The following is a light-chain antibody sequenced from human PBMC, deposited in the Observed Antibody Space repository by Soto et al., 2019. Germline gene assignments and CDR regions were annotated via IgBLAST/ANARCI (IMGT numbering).Light chain of an antibody. V-gene: IGKV3-20*01. CDR2: GVS. CDR1: QSVTSYY. Sequence: EIVMTQSPATLSVSPGERATLSCRASQSVTSYYLAWYQQKPGQAPRLLIYGVSSRATGIPDRFSGSGSGTDFTLTISRPEPEDFAVYYCQQYGISPRTFGQGTEVDIK. CDR3: QQYGISPRT. J-gene: IGKJ1*01.